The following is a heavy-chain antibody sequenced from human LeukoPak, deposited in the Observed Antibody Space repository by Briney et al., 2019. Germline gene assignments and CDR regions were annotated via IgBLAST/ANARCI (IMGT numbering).Heavy chain of an antibody. J-gene: IGHJ3*02. D-gene: IGHD6-19*01. Sequence: GASVKVSCKASGYTFTSYYMHWVRQAPGQGLEWMGWINPNSGGTNYAQKFQGRVTMTRDTSISTAYMELSRLRSDDTAVYYCARLIAVAGSPRAFDIWGQGTMVTVSS. CDR2: INPNSGGT. CDR1: GYTFTSYY. V-gene: IGHV1-2*02. CDR3: ARLIAVAGSPRAFDI.